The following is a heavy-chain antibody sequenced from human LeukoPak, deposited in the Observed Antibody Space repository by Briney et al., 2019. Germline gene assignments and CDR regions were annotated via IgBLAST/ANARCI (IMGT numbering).Heavy chain of an antibody. J-gene: IGHJ4*02. V-gene: IGHV3-74*01. CDR3: ARQMTPHGNFDY. D-gene: IGHD1-26*01. CDR1: GFSFSGHW. CDR2: ISPTGSTT. Sequence: GGSLRLSCTASGFSFSGHWMHWARQLPGKGLVWVSRISPTGSTTSYADSVKGRFTVSRDNSKNTLYLQMNSLRAEDTAVYYCARQMTPHGNFDYWGQGTLVTVSS.